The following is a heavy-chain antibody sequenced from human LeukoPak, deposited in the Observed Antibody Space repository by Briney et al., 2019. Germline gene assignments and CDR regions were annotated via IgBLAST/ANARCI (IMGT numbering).Heavy chain of an antibody. J-gene: IGHJ4*02. CDR2: ISSSSSYI. CDR3: ARDTTGYSSGWYRFDY. V-gene: IGHV3-21*01. CDR1: GFTFSIYS. D-gene: IGHD6-19*01. Sequence: GGSLRLSCAASGFTFSIYSMNWVRQAPGKGLEWVSSISSSSSYIYYADSVKGRFTISRDNAKNSLYLQMNSLRAEDTAVYYCARDTTGYSSGWYRFDYWGQGTLVTVSS.